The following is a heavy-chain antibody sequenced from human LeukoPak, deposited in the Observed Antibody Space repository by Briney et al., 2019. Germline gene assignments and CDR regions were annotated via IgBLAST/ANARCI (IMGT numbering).Heavy chain of an antibody. CDR1: GYTFTSYG. J-gene: IGHJ3*02. CDR2: ISAYNGNT. CDR3: ARNYGANFPFDI. Sequence: ASVKVSCKASGYTFTSYGISWVRQAPGQGLEWMGWISAYNGNTNYAQKLQGRVTMTTDTSTSTAYMELSSLRSEDTAVYYCARNYGANFPFDIGAKGTMVTVSS. V-gene: IGHV1-18*01. D-gene: IGHD3-16*01.